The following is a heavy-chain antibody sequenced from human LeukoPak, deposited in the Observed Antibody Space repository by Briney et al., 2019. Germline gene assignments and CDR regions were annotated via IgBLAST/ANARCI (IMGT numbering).Heavy chain of an antibody. J-gene: IGHJ3*02. D-gene: IGHD2-15*01. CDR2: ISGSGGST. CDR1: GFTFSNYA. Sequence: GGSLRLSCAASGFTFSNYAMNWVRQAPGKGLEWVSGISGSGGSTYYADSVKGRFTISRDNSKKTLYLQMNSLRAEDTAVYYCAKDHIVADAFDIWGQGTMVTVSS. CDR3: AKDHIVADAFDI. V-gene: IGHV3-23*01.